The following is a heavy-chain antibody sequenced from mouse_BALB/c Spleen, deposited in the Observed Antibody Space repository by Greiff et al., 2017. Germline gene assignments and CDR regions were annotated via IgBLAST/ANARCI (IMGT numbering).Heavy chain of an antibody. CDR2: IWSDGST. V-gene: IGHV2-6-2*01. J-gene: IGHJ4*01. Sequence: VQLQQSGPDLVAPSQSLFITCTVSGFSLTSCGVHWVRQPPGKGLEWLVVIWSDGSTTYNSALKSRLSISKDNSKSQVFLKMNSLQTDDTAMYYCARHEGLRRRYAMDYWGQGTSVTVSS. CDR1: GFSLTSCG. D-gene: IGHD2-4*01. CDR3: ARHEGLRRRYAMDY.